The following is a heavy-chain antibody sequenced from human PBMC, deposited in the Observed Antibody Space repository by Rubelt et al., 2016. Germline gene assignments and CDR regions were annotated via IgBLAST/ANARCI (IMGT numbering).Heavy chain of an antibody. CDR3: ARGLRILLPVGDY. CDR2: ISHDATNK. V-gene: IGHV3-30*04. J-gene: IGHJ4*02. CDR1: SFSSYP. D-gene: IGHD2-21*01. Sequence: SFSSYPMHWVRQAPGRGLEWVAVISHDATNKYYADSVKGRFTISRDNSKNTLYLQMNSLRVEDTAVYYCARGLRILLPVGDYWGQETLVTVSS.